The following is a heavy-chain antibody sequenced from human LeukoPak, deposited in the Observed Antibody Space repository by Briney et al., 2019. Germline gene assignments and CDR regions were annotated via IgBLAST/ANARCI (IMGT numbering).Heavy chain of an antibody. CDR2: ISGSGGST. CDR3: AKGGQHIVVVTALYYFDY. D-gene: IGHD2-21*02. V-gene: IGHV3-23*01. Sequence: GGSLRLSCAASGFTFNSYAMSWVRQAPGKGLEWVSAISGSGGSTYYADSVKGRFTISRDNSKNTLYLQMNSLRAEDTAVYYCAKGGQHIVVVTALYYFDYWGQGTLVTVSS. J-gene: IGHJ4*02. CDR1: GFTFNSYA.